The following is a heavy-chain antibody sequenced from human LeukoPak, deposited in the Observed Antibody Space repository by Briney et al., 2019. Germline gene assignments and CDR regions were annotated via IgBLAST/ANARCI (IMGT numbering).Heavy chain of an antibody. CDR1: GGSFSGYY. Sequence: SETLSLTCAVYGGSFSGYYWSWIRRPPGKGLEWIGEINHSGSTNYNPSLKSRVTISVDTSKNQFSLKLSSVTAADTAVYYCARLNRGGGYFDYWGQGTLVTVSS. CDR3: ARLNRGGGYFDY. J-gene: IGHJ4*02. CDR2: INHSGST. D-gene: IGHD1-14*01. V-gene: IGHV4-34*01.